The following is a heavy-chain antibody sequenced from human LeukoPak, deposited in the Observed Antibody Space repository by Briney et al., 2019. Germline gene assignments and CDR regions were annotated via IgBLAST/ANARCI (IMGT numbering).Heavy chain of an antibody. CDR2: INHSGST. CDR1: GGSFSGYY. V-gene: IGHV4-34*01. J-gene: IGHJ4*02. Sequence: SETLSLTCAVYGGSFSGYYWSWIRQPPGKGLEWIGKINHSGSTNYNPSLKSRVTISVDTSKNQFSLKLSSVTAADTAVYYCASRTDEYSGGSPRQANYYFDYWGQGTLVTVSS. CDR3: ASRTDEYSGGSPRQANYYFDY. D-gene: IGHD2-15*01.